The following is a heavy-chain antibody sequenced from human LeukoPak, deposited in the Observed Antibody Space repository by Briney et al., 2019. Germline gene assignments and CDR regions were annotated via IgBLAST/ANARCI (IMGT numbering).Heavy chain of an antibody. CDR2: IKQDGSEK. CDR3: ARGTAMELNYFGFDV. D-gene: IGHD2-21*02. CDR1: GFTFSRNW. Sequence: PGGSLRLSCAASGFTFSRNWMTWVRQAPGKGLQWVANIKQDGSEKNYVDSVKGRFTISRDNAKNSVYLQMNSLRAEDTAVYYCARGTAMELNYFGFDVWGQGTTVTVSS. V-gene: IGHV3-7*03. J-gene: IGHJ6*02.